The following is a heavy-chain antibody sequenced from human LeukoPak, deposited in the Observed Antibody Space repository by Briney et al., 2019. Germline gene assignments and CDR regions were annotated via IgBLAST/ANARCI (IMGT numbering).Heavy chain of an antibody. Sequence: GGSLRLSCAASGFTFRSYGMHWVRQAPGKGVEWVAVISYDGSNKYYADSVKGRFTISRDNSKNTLYLQMNSQRTEDTAVYYCAKDPRSSGWYLGGDYWGQGTLVTVSS. V-gene: IGHV3-30*18. CDR1: GFTFRSYG. D-gene: IGHD6-19*01. J-gene: IGHJ4*02. CDR2: ISYDGSNK. CDR3: AKDPRSSGWYLGGDY.